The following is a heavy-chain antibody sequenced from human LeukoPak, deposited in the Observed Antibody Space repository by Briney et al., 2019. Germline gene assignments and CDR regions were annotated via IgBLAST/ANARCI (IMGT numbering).Heavy chain of an antibody. J-gene: IGHJ6*02. CDR1: GGTFSSYA. D-gene: IGHD6-19*01. Sequence: AASVKVSCTASGGTFSSYAISWVRQAPGQGLEWMGGIIPIFGTANYAQKFQGRVTITADESTSTAYMELSSLRSEDTAVYYCARAVSVAGSYYGMDVWGQGTTVTVSS. V-gene: IGHV1-69*13. CDR3: ARAVSVAGSYYGMDV. CDR2: IIPIFGTA.